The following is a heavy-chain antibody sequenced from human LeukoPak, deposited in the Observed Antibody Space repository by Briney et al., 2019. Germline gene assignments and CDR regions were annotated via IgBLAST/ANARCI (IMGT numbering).Heavy chain of an antibody. CDR3: TAFNRDGYRNFDS. V-gene: IGHV5-51*01. CDR1: GYNFPTYW. CDR2: VFPLDSDT. Sequence: GESLKISCKGSGYNFPTYWIGWVRQMPGGGLEWMGQVFPLDSDTTYSPTFQGQVTISADTSTSTAHLQWSSLKASDTAIYYCTAFNRDGYRNFDSWGQGTLVTVSS. J-gene: IGHJ4*02. D-gene: IGHD5-24*01.